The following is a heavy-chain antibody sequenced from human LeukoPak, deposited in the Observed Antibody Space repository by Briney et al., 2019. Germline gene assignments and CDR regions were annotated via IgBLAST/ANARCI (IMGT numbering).Heavy chain of an antibody. D-gene: IGHD2-15*01. Sequence: PSETLSLTCTVSGGTISSYYWSWIRQPPGKGLEWIGYIYYSGSTNYNPSLKSRVTISVDTSKNQFSLKLSSVTAADTAVYYCARDVNCSGGSCYLGAFDIWGQGTMVTVSS. CDR3: ARDVNCSGGSCYLGAFDI. V-gene: IGHV4-59*01. CDR2: IYYSGST. J-gene: IGHJ3*02. CDR1: GGTISSYY.